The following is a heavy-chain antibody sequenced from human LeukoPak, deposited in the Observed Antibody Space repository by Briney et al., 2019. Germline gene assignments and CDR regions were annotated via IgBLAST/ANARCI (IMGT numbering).Heavy chain of an antibody. CDR3: VTFSGGTSDDAFDI. D-gene: IGHD2-15*01. V-gene: IGHV3-66*02. J-gene: IGHJ3*02. Sequence: NYMSWVRQAPGKGLEWVSVIYSGGRKYYSDYVKGRFTISRDNYKNTMYHQKKSLETEDTAVYYCVTFSGGTSDDAFDIWGQGTMVTVSS. CDR2: IYSGGRK. CDR1: NY.